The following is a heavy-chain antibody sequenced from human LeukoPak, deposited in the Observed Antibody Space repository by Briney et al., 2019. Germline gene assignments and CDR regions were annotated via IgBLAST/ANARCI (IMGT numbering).Heavy chain of an antibody. CDR1: GFTFSRNA. CDR3: AKDGSWSCTD. CDR2: IARHGSNK. J-gene: IGHJ4*02. V-gene: IGHV3-30*02. D-gene: IGHD2-8*02. Sequence: GGSLRLSCAASGFTFSRNAIHWVRQGPGKGLEWVSYIARHGSNKYADSVKGRFTISRDNSKRTLYLQMNSLRADDTAVYYCAKDGSWSCTDWGQGTLVTVSS.